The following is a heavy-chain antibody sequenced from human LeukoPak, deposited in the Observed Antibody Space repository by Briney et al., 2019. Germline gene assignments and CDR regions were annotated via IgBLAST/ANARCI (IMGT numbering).Heavy chain of an antibody. V-gene: IGHV4-4*02. CDR3: ARFSSGWYRGFDY. Sequence: SETLSLTCAVSGGSISISNWWSWVRQPPGKGLEWIGEIYHSGSTNYNPSLKSRVTISVDKSKNQFSLKLSSVTAADTAVYYCARFSSGWYRGFDYWGQGTLVTVSS. D-gene: IGHD6-19*01. J-gene: IGHJ4*02. CDR2: IYHSGST. CDR1: GGSISISNW.